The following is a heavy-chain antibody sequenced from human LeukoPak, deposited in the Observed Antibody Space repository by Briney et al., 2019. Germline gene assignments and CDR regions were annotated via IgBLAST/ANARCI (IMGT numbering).Heavy chain of an antibody. CDR3: ARDSGSDWGFDY. CDR2: IFYSGST. Sequence: SETLSLTCTVSGGSINSYYWSWIRQPPGKGLEWIAYIFYSGSTNYNPSLKSRVTISGDTSKNQFSLKLSSVTAADTAVYYCARDSGSDWGFDYWGQGTLVTVSS. CDR1: GGSINSYY. J-gene: IGHJ4*02. D-gene: IGHD6-19*01. V-gene: IGHV4-59*01.